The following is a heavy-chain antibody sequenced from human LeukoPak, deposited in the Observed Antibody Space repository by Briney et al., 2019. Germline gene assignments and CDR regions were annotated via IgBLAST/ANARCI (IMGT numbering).Heavy chain of an antibody. CDR3: ARVRATVPDAFDI. CDR2: IYPSDSDA. D-gene: IGHD2-15*01. J-gene: IGHJ3*02. Sequence: GESLKISCKGSGYSFTTHWIGWVRQMPGKGLEWMGIIYPSDSDARYSPSSQGLVTISADKSISTAYLQWSSLKASDTAIYFCARVRATVPDAFDIWGQGTMVTVSS. CDR1: GYSFTTHW. V-gene: IGHV5-51*01.